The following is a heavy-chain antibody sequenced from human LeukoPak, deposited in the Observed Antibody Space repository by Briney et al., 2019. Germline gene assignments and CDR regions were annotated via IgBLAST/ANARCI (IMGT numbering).Heavy chain of an antibody. CDR1: RYTFTIYY. D-gene: IGHD4-23*01. V-gene: IGHV1-46*01. Sequence: ASVKVSCKPSRYTFTIYYMHWVRQAPEQGLGWMGIINPSGGSTSYAQKFQGRVTMTRDMYTSTVYMELSSLRSEDTAVYYCVTANSYNCFDPWGQGTLVTVSS. CDR3: VTANSYNCFDP. J-gene: IGHJ5*02. CDR2: INPSGGST.